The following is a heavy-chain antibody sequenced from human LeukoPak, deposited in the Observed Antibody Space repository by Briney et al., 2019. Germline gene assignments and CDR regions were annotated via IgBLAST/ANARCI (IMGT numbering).Heavy chain of an antibody. CDR1: GRSVSSYY. CDR2: IYYSGST. CDR3: ARGGILAKVFDY. Sequence: SETLSLTCTVSGRSVSSYYWSWIRQPPGKGLEWIGYIYYSGSTNYNPSLKSRVTISVDTSKNQFSLKLSSVTAADTAVYYCARGGILAKVFDYWGQGTLVTVSS. V-gene: IGHV4-59*02. J-gene: IGHJ4*02. D-gene: IGHD2/OR15-2a*01.